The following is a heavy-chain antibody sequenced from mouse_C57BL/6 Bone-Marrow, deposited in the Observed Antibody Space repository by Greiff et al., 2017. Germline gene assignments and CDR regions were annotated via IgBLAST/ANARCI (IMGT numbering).Heavy chain of an antibody. V-gene: IGHV5-6*01. D-gene: IGHD1-3*01. CDR2: ISSGGSYT. CDR1: GFTFSSYG. CDR3: ARLKGYFDY. J-gene: IGHJ2*01. Sequence: VQLKESGGDLVKPGGSLKLSCAASGFTFSSYGMSWVRQTPDKRLEWVATISSGGSYTFYPDSVKGRFTISRDNAKNTLYLQMSSLKSEDTAMYYCARLKGYFDYWGQGTTLTVSS.